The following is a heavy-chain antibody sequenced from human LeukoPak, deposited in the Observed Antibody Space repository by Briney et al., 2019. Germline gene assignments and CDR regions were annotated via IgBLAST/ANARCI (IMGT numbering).Heavy chain of an antibody. Sequence: GGSLRLSCVASGFTFSNYEMNWVRQAPGKGLEWVSYLSTSDTTIYYADSVQGRFTISRDNAKNSLYLHMNSLRAEDTAVYYCARDGIRLNYYDRSGYYDGAFDLWGQGTRVTVSS. D-gene: IGHD3-22*01. V-gene: IGHV3-48*03. CDR3: ARDGIRLNYYDRSGYYDGAFDL. CDR2: LSTSDTTI. CDR1: GFTFSNYE. J-gene: IGHJ3*01.